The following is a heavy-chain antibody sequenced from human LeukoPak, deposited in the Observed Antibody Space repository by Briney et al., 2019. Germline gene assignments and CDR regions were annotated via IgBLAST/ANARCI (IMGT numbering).Heavy chain of an antibody. CDR2: ISWNSGSI. Sequence: GGSLRLSCAASGFTFSSYAMHWVRQAPGKGLEWVSGISWNSGSIGYANSVKGRFTISRDNAKNSLYLQMNSLRAEDMALYYCAKDKGYSGSNGAFDIWGQGTMVTVSS. CDR3: AKDKGYSGSNGAFDI. D-gene: IGHD1-26*01. V-gene: IGHV3-9*03. J-gene: IGHJ3*02. CDR1: GFTFSSYA.